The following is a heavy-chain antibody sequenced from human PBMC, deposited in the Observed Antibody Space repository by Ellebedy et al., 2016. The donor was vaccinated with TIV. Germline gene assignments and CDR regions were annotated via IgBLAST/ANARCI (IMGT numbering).Heavy chain of an antibody. V-gene: IGHV3-11*04. CDR2: ITSRSDTI. J-gene: IGHJ4*02. Sequence: GESLKISCAASGFTFSDYYMSWIRQAPGKGLEWVSSITSRSDTIYYADSVEGRFTISRDNAKDSLYLEMNSLRDEDTALYYCAREERNSSNPDYWGQGTLVVVSS. CDR1: GFTFSDYY. CDR3: AREERNSSNPDY. D-gene: IGHD6-13*01.